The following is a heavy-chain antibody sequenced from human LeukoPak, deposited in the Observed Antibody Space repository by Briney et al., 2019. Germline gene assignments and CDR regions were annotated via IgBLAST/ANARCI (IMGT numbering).Heavy chain of an antibody. J-gene: IGHJ4*02. V-gene: IGHV3-30*04. D-gene: IGHD2-2*02. CDR1: GFTFSSYA. Sequence: GGSLRLSCAASGFTFSSYAMHWVRQAPGKGLEWVAVISYDGSNKYYADSVKGRFTISRDNSKNTLYLQMNSLRAEDTAVYYCASPPYTSAYYWGQGTLVTVSS. CDR3: ASPPYTSAYY. CDR2: ISYDGSNK.